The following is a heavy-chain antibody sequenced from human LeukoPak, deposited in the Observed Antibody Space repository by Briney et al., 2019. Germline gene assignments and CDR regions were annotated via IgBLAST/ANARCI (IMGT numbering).Heavy chain of an antibody. CDR2: FDPEDGET. D-gene: IGHD4-17*01. V-gene: IGHV1-24*01. CDR3: YYGDYYGMDV. Sequence: GASVKVSCKVSGYTLTELSMHWVRQAPGKGLEWMGGFDPEDGETIYAQKFQGSVTMTEDTSTDTAYMELSSLRSEDTAVYYCYYGDYYGMDVWGQGTTVTVSS. CDR1: GYTLTELS. J-gene: IGHJ6*02.